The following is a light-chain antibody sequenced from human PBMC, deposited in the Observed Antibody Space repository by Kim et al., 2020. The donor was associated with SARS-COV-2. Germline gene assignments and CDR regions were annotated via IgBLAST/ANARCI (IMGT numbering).Light chain of an antibody. CDR3: HQRAAWPNT. Sequence: LSPGERATLSCRSSQNVGSNLAWYQQKPGQAPRLLIFDAWRRASGIPARFTGSGSVTEFTLTISDLELEDFAVYHCHQRAAWPNTFGQGTRLEIK. CDR2: DAW. CDR1: QNVGSN. J-gene: IGKJ5*01. V-gene: IGKV3-11*01.